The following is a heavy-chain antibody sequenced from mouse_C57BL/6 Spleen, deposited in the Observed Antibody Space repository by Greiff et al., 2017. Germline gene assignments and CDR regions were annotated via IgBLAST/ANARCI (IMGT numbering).Heavy chain of an antibody. Sequence: VQLQQSGAELAKPGASVKLSCKASGYTFTSYWMHWVKQRPGQGLEWIGYINPSSGYTKYNQKFKDKATLTADKSSSTAYMQLISLTYEDSAVYYCARTGLLRSYAMDYWGQGTSVTVSS. CDR3: ARTGLLRSYAMDY. J-gene: IGHJ4*01. D-gene: IGHD1-1*01. V-gene: IGHV1-7*01. CDR1: GYTFTSYW. CDR2: INPSSGYT.